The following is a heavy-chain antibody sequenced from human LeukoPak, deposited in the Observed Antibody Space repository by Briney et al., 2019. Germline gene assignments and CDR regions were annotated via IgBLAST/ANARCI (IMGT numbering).Heavy chain of an antibody. Sequence: GGSLRLSCAASGFTFSIYAMSWVRQAPGEGLEWVSGISGSGSSTYYAHSVKGGFNISRGNSKNMVYLQMNRLRADDTAVYHCAKEGYASSWYRFDYWGQGTLVTVSS. CDR2: ISGSGSST. CDR3: AKEGYASSWYRFDY. D-gene: IGHD6-13*01. CDR1: GFTFSIYA. J-gene: IGHJ4*02. V-gene: IGHV3-23*01.